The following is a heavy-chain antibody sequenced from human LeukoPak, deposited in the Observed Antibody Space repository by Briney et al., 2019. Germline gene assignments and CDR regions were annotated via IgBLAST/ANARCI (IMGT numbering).Heavy chain of an antibody. CDR3: AKGSSGYSVCDY. V-gene: IGHV3-30*02. D-gene: IGHD3-22*01. Sequence: GGSLRLSCAASGFTFSSYGMHWVRQAPGKGLEWVAFIRYDGSNKYYAGSVKGRFTISRDNSKNTLYLQMNSLRAEDTAVYYCAKGSSGYSVCDYWGQGTLVTVSS. CDR1: GFTFSSYG. J-gene: IGHJ4*02. CDR2: IRYDGSNK.